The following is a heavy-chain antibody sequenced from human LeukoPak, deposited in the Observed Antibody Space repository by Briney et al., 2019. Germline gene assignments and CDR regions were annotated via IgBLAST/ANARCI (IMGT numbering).Heavy chain of an antibody. CDR3: VRDVLYYYGAERLFWFDP. CDR2: ITGRGDAT. J-gene: IGHJ5*02. D-gene: IGHD3-10*01. Sequence: GGSLRLSCAGSDFSFITYAMSWVRQAPGKGLEWVSTITGRGDATYYADSVKGRFTISRDNSKNTFYLQMNSLRVEDTAVYYCVRDVLYYYGAERLFWFDPWGQGTLVTVSS. V-gene: IGHV3-23*01. CDR1: DFSFITYA.